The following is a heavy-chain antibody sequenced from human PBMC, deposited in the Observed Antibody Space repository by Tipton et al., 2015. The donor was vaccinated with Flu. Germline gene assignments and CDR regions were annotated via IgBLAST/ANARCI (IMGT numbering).Heavy chain of an antibody. CDR2: INHSGST. V-gene: IGHV4-34*01. Sequence: LVKPTETLSLTCAVYGGSFSGYYWSWIRQPPGEGLEWIGEINHSGSTNYNPSLKSRVTISVDTSKNQFSLKLSSVTAADTAVYYCAMEGPYGDFDYWGQGTLVTVSS. D-gene: IGHD4-17*01. CDR3: AMEGPYGDFDY. J-gene: IGHJ4*02. CDR1: GGSFSGYY.